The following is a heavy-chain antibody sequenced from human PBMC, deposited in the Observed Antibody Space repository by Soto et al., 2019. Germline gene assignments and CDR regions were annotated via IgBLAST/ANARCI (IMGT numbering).Heavy chain of an antibody. CDR1: GGTFSNYA. CDR2: IIPLFGTT. Sequence: QVQLVQSGAEVKKPGSSVKVSCKASGGTFSNYAISWVRQAPGQGLEWMGGIIPLFGTTNYAQKFQGRVTITADESTRTAYMELSSLRSEDTAGYYCARDAIFGVVIRGIDYYYGMDVWGQGTTVTVSS. D-gene: IGHD3-3*01. V-gene: IGHV1-69*01. CDR3: ARDAIFGVVIRGIDYYYGMDV. J-gene: IGHJ6*02.